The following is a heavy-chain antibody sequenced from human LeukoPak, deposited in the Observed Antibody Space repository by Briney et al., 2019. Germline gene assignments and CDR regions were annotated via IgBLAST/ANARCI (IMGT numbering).Heavy chain of an antibody. J-gene: IGHJ5*02. CDR3: AKDLTYGSGDP. Sequence: GGSLRLSCAASGFTFSSYAMHWVRQAPGKGLEWVAVISYDGSNKYYADSVKGRFTISRDNSKNTLYLQMNSLRAEDTAVYYCAKDLTYGSGDPWGQGTLVTVSS. CDR1: GFTFSSYA. D-gene: IGHD3-10*01. CDR2: ISYDGSNK. V-gene: IGHV3-30*18.